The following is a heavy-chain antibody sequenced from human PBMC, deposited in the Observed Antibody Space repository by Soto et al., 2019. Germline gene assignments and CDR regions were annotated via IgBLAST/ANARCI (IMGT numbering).Heavy chain of an antibody. Sequence: EVQLVESGGGLIQPGGSLRLSCAVSGFTVSNNYMSWVRQAPGKGLEGVSVIYSGGYTAYGDSVKGRFTISRDNSKNTLYLQRKSLGAPARAVYSVGTRPGGGGYWGQGTLVTVSS. V-gene: IGHV3-53*01. CDR3: GTRPGGGGY. J-gene: IGHJ4*02. CDR1: GFTVSNNY. CDR2: IYSGGYT. D-gene: IGHD7-27*01.